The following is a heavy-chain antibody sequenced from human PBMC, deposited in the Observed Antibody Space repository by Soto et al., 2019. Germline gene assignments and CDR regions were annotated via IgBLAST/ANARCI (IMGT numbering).Heavy chain of an antibody. CDR3: ARDERYSSSFPDY. J-gene: IGHJ4*02. D-gene: IGHD6-6*01. CDR2: IWYDGSNK. CDR1: GFTFSSYG. V-gene: IGHV3-33*01. Sequence: QVQLVESGGGVVQPGRSLRLSCAASGFTFSSYGMHWVRQAPGKGLEWVAVIWYDGSNKYYADSVKGRFTISRDNSKNTLYLKMNSLRAEDTAVYYCARDERYSSSFPDYWGQGTLVTVSS.